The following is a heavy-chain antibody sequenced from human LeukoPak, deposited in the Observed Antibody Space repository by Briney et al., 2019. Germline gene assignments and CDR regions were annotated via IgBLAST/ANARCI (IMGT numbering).Heavy chain of an antibody. V-gene: IGHV4-39*07. D-gene: IGHD2-21*01. CDR1: GGSISSSSYY. CDR2: IYYSGST. Sequence: SETLSLTCTVSGGSISSSSYYWGWIRQPPGKGLEWIGSIYYSGSTYYNPSLKSRVTISVDRSKNQFSLKLSSVTAADTAVYYCARGGTWNSYYFNYWGQGTLVTVSS. J-gene: IGHJ4*02. CDR3: ARGGTWNSYYFNY.